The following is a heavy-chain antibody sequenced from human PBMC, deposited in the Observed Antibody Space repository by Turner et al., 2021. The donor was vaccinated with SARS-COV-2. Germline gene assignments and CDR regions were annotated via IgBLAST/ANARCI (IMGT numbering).Heavy chain of an antibody. V-gene: IGHV1-46*02. CDR3: ARECLITRVRRVLDY. Sequence: VRLVQSWAAVKKPWATVNGSCRASGYTLNRFHMHWVRQAPGLGLQELRVSNPRAGSTNYAQKCQSRVTMSEDTSKNTVYMELSSVRSADTAVYYCARECLITRVRRVLDYWGQGTLVTVSS. J-gene: IGHJ4*02. D-gene: IGHD3-10*01. CDR1: GYTLNRFH. CDR2: SNPRAGST.